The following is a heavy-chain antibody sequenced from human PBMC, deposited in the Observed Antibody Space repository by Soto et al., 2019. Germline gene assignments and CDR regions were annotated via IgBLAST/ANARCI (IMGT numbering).Heavy chain of an antibody. CDR3: VAHSIAAAGTRGYYYYGMDV. CDR1: GFTFSSYA. Sequence: GGSLRLSCSASGFTFSSYAMHWVRQAPGKGLEYVSAISSNGGSTYYADSVKGRFTISRDNSKNTLYLQMSSLRAEDTAVYYCVAHSIAAAGTRGYYYYGMDVWGQGTTVTVSS. V-gene: IGHV3-64D*08. CDR2: ISSNGGST. J-gene: IGHJ6*02. D-gene: IGHD6-13*01.